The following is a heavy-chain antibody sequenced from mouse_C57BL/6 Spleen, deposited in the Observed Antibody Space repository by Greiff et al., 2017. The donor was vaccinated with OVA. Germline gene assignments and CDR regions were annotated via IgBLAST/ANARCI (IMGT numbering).Heavy chain of an antibody. CDR1: GYSITSGYY. V-gene: IGHV3-6*01. CDR2: IRYDGSN. D-gene: IGHD4-1*01. Sequence: EVKLQESGPGLVKPSQSLSLTCSVTGYSITSGYYWNWIRQFPGNKLEWMGYIRYDGSNNYNPSLKNRISITRDTSKNQFFLKLNSVTTEDTATYYCARGRETGFAYWGQGTLVTVSA. J-gene: IGHJ3*01. CDR3: ARGRETGFAY.